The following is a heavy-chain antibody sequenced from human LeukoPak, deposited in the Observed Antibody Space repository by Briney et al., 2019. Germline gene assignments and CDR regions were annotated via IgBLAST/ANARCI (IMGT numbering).Heavy chain of an antibody. J-gene: IGHJ4*02. Sequence: GRSLRLSCAASGFTFDDYAMHWVRQAPGKGLEWVSGISWNSGSIGYADSVKGRFTISRDNAKNSLYLQMNSLRAEDTAVYYCAREPLHDFWSGYDFDYWGQGTLVTVSS. CDR3: AREPLHDFWSGYDFDY. CDR1: GFTFDDYA. CDR2: ISWNSGSI. D-gene: IGHD3-3*01. V-gene: IGHV3-9*01.